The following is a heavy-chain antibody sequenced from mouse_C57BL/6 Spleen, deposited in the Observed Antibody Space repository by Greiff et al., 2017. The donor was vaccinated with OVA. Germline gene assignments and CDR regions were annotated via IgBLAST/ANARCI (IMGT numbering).Heavy chain of an antibody. CDR1: GFTFSDYG. CDR2: ISSGSSTI. V-gene: IGHV5-17*01. D-gene: IGHD2-3*01. CDR3: ERVDDNSFGYAMDF. Sequence: EVKVVESGGGLVKPGGSLTLSCAASGFTFSDYGMHCVRQAPEKGLEWVAYISSGSSTIYYADTVKGRFTTARDNAKNTLFLQMTSLRSEDTAMYYCERVDDNSFGYAMDFWGQGNSGTASS. J-gene: IGHJ4*01.